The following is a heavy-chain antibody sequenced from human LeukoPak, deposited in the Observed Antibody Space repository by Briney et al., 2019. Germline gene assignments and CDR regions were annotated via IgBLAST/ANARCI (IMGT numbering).Heavy chain of an antibody. CDR3: VKDFEDSSSWYLWIRSDYFDY. J-gene: IGHJ4*02. CDR2: ISSNGGST. Sequence: GGSLRLSCSASGFTFSSYAMHWVRQAPGKGLEYVSAISSNGGSTYYADSVKGRFTISRDNSKNTLYLQMSSLGAEDTAVYYCVKDFEDSSSWYLWIRSDYFDYWGQGTLVTVSS. V-gene: IGHV3-64D*06. D-gene: IGHD6-13*01. CDR1: GFTFSSYA.